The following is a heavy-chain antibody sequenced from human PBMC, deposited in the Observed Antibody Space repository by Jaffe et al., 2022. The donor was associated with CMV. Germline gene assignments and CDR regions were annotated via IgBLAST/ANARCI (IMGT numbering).Heavy chain of an antibody. CDR3: ARGREIVVVPAAAPRGYWFDP. V-gene: IGHV4-34*01. CDR2: INHSGST. CDR1: GGSFSGYY. J-gene: IGHJ5*02. D-gene: IGHD2-2*01. Sequence: QVQLQQWGAGLLKPSETLSLTCAVYGGSFSGYYWSWIRQPPGKGLEWIGEINHSGSTNYNPSLKSRVTISVDTSKNQFSLKLSSVTAADTAVYYCARGREIVVVPAAAPRGYWFDPWGQGTLVTVSS.